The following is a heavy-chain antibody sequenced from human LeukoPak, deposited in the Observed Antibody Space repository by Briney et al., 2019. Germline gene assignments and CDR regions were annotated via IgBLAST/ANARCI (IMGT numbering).Heavy chain of an antibody. CDR2: ISGSGGTP. D-gene: IGHD6-19*01. J-gene: IGHJ4*02. CDR1: GFTFSTYA. Sequence: GGSLRLSCAASGFTFSTYAMNWVRQAPGKGLEWVSAISGSGGTPYYADSVKGRFTISRDNSKNTLYLQMNSLRAEDTALYYCVKGYVSGWGQGTLVTVSS. CDR3: VKGYVSG. V-gene: IGHV3-23*01.